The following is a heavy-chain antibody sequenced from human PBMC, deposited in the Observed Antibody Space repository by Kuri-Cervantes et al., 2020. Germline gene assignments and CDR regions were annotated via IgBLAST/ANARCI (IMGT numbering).Heavy chain of an antibody. CDR2: IYYSGSI. V-gene: IGHV4-30-4*01. D-gene: IGHD2-2*01. CDR1: GGSISSGDYY. Sequence: SETLSLTCTVSGGSISSGDYYWSWIRQPPGKGLEWIGYIYYSGSIYYNPSLKSRVTISVDTSKNQFSLKLSSVTAADTAVYYCARDRGVVVPAARYYYYYGMDVWGQGTTVTVSS. CDR3: ARDRGVVVPAARYYYYYGMDV. J-gene: IGHJ6*02.